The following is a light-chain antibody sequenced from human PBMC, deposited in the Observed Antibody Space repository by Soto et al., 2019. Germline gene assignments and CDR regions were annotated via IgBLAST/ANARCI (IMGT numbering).Light chain of an antibody. CDR3: QQYNNWPQT. CDR1: QSVSSN. Sequence: EIVMTQSPATLSVSPGERATLSCRASQSVSSNLAWYQQKPGQAPRLVIYGASTRATGIPARFSGSGSGTDFTLTISSLQSEDFAEYHCQQYNNWPQTFGQGTKVDIK. CDR2: GAS. J-gene: IGKJ1*01. V-gene: IGKV3-15*01.